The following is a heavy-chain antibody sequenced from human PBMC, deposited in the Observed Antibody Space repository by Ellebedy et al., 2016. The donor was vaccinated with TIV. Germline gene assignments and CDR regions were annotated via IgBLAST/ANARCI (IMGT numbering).Heavy chain of an antibody. Sequence: GGSLRLSCAASGFTFSSYWIHWVRQAPGKGLVWVSRMNTDGSSISYADSVKGRFTISRDNAKNTLYLQMNSLRAEDTAVYYCARGGLPAAKDFWGRGTLVTVSS. CDR3: ARGGLPAAKDF. CDR1: GFTFSSYW. CDR2: MNTDGSSI. V-gene: IGHV3-74*01. J-gene: IGHJ4*02. D-gene: IGHD2-2*01.